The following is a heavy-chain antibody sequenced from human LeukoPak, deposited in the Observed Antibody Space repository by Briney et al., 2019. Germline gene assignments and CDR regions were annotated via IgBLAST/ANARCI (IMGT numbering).Heavy chain of an antibody. CDR3: ARDTAVGSYYYYYMDV. CDR2: IWYDGSNK. D-gene: IGHD1-26*01. CDR1: GFTFSSYG. J-gene: IGHJ6*03. V-gene: IGHV3-33*01. Sequence: GGSLRLSCAASGFTFSSYGMHWVRQAPGKGLEWVAVIWYDGSNKYYADSVKGRFTISRDNSKNTLYLQMNSLRAEDTAVYYCARDTAVGSYYYYYMDVWGKGTTVTVSS.